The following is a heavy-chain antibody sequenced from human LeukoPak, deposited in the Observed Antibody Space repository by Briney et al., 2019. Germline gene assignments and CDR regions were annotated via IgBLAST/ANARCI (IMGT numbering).Heavy chain of an antibody. CDR1: AFTFSMYW. CDR3: ARDRSRVDY. D-gene: IGHD3-10*01. Sequence: GGSLRLSCAASAFTFSMYWMSWVRQAPGKGLEWVANIKQDGSEKYYVDSVKGRFTISRDNARNSLYLQMSSLRVEDTAFYYCARDRSRVDYWGQGALVTVSS. V-gene: IGHV3-7*01. J-gene: IGHJ4*02. CDR2: IKQDGSEK.